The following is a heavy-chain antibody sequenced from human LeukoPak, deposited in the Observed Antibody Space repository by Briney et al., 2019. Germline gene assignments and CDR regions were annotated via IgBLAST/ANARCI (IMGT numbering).Heavy chain of an antibody. J-gene: IGHJ4*02. CDR3: ARDLGSVVAGSSGYYYYSHY. CDR1: GFTFSSYG. D-gene: IGHD3-22*01. V-gene: IGHV3-33*01. CDR2: IWYDGSNK. Sequence: GGSLRLSCAASGFTFSSYGMHWVRQAPGKGLEWVAVIWYDGSNKYYADSVKGRFTISRDNSKNTLYLQMNSLRAKDTAVYYCARDLGSVVAGSSGYYYYSHYWGQGTLVTVSS.